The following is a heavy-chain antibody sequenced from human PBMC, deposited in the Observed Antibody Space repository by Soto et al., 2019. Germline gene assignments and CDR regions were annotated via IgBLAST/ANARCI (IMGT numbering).Heavy chain of an antibody. CDR1: GFTFSSYG. CDR2: IWYGGSNK. Sequence: GGSLRLSCAASGFTFSSYGMHWVRQAPGKGLEWVAVIWYGGSNKYYADSVKGRFTISRDNSKNTLYLQMNSLRAEDTAVYYCARDSSSWYRRGHFDYWGQGTLVTVSS. V-gene: IGHV3-33*01. D-gene: IGHD6-13*01. CDR3: ARDSSSWYRRGHFDY. J-gene: IGHJ4*02.